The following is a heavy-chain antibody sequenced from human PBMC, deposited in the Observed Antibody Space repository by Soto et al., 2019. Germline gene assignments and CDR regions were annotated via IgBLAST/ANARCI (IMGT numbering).Heavy chain of an antibody. Sequence: SETLSVTCAVSGGSFRGYFWSWIRQSPDKGLEWIGEINDSGSTYYNPSFKSRLTISVGTSKSQISLTLTSVTAADSAVYYCQGGDFWGQGTRVTVSS. J-gene: IGHJ4*02. V-gene: IGHV4-34*01. D-gene: IGHD3-16*01. CDR1: GGSFRGYF. CDR2: INDSGST. CDR3: QGGDF.